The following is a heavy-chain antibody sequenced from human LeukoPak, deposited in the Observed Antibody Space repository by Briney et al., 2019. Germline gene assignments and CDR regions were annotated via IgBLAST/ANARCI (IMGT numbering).Heavy chain of an antibody. CDR3: AKDPGLQGPWGYYYGMDV. D-gene: IGHD4-11*01. J-gene: IGHJ6*02. CDR2: ISYDGSNK. Sequence: GGSLRLSCAASGFTFSSYGMHWVRQAPGKGLEWVSVISYDGSNKYYADSVKGRFTISRDNSKNTLYLQMNSLRAEDTAVYYCAKDPGLQGPWGYYYGMDVWGQGTTVTVSS. CDR1: GFTFSSYG. V-gene: IGHV3-30*18.